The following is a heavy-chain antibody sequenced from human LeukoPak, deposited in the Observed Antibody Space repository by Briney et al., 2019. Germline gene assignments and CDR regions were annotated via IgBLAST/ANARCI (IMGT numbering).Heavy chain of an antibody. CDR3: AKDSAIQLWLFDYYGMDV. CDR1: GFTFSSYG. V-gene: IGHV3-33*06. D-gene: IGHD5-18*01. CDR2: IWYDGSNK. J-gene: IGHJ6*02. Sequence: PGRSLRLSCAASGFTFSSYGMHWVRQAPGKGLEWVAVIWYDGSNKYYADSVKGRFTISRDNSKNTLYLQMNSLRAEDTAVYYCAKDSAIQLWLFDYYGMDVWGQGTTVTVSS.